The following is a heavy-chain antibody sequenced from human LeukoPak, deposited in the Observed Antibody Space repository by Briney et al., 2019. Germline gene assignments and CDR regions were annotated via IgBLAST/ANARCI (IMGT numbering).Heavy chain of an antibody. J-gene: IGHJ4*02. CDR3: AKGGASRFDH. CDR2: MKEDGSEI. Sequence: GGSLRLSCAASGFTFTFQIMSWVRQAPGKGLEWVASMKEDGSEIFYVGSVKGRFIISRDNAKNSLYLQMNSLRAEDTAVYYCAKGGASRFDHWGQGTLVTVSS. D-gene: IGHD1-26*01. CDR1: GFTFTFQI. V-gene: IGHV3-7*01.